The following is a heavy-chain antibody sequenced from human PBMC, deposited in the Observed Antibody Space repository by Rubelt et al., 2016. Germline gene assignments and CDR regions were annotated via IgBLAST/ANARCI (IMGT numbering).Heavy chain of an antibody. V-gene: IGHV4-59*01. D-gene: IGHD3-10*01. CDR1: GGSISSYY. CDR2: IYYSGST. J-gene: IGHJ5*02. Sequence: QVQLQESGPGLVKPSETLSLTCTVSGGSISSYYWSWIRQPPGKGLEWIGYIYYSGSTNYNPSLKIRVTISVDTSKNQFSLKLSSVTAADTAVYYCASLYYYYGSGRRLWAGWFDPWGQGTLVTVSS. CDR3: ASLYYYYGSGRRLWAGWFDP.